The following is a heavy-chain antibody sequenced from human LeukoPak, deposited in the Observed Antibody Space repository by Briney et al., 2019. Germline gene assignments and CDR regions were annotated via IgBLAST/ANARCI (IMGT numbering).Heavy chain of an antibody. Sequence: AGGSLRLSCAASGFTVGSYGMHWVRQAPGKGLEWVAVTSFDGRNKYFGDSVKGRFSISRDNSKNTLSLQMNSLRPEDTAVYYCVKDGHSVTIFDYWGRGTLVTVSS. V-gene: IGHV3-30*18. D-gene: IGHD4-17*01. J-gene: IGHJ4*02. CDR2: TSFDGRNK. CDR3: VKDGHSVTIFDY. CDR1: GFTVGSYG.